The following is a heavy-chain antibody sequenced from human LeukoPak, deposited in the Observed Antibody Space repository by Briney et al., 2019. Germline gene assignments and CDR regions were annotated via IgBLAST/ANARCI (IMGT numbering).Heavy chain of an antibody. J-gene: IGHJ4*02. CDR3: AREIVGATREGFFDY. CDR1: GGTFSSYA. D-gene: IGHD1-26*01. CDR2: IIPIFGTA. V-gene: IGHV1-69*05. Sequence: SVKVSCKASGGTFSSYAISWVRQAPGQGLEWMGGIIPIFGTANYAQKLQGRVTITTDESTSTAYMELSSLRSEDTAVYYCAREIVGATREGFFDYWGQGTLVTVSS.